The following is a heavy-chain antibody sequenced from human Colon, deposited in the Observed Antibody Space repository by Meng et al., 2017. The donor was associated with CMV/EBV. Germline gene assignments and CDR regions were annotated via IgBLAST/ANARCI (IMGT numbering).Heavy chain of an antibody. D-gene: IGHD1-1*01. V-gene: IGHV1-8*01. J-gene: IGHJ5*02. CDR3: ARKSPFVPPLTVQSRDNWFDP. CDR1: GYTFTSHD. Sequence: ASVMVSCKASGYTFTSHDIHWVRQATGQGREWMGWMNPNTGNTAYAKKFQGRVTMTRNTSISTAYMELSSLKSEDTAIYYCARKSPFVPPLTVQSRDNWFDPWGQGTLVTVSS. CDR2: MNPNTGNT.